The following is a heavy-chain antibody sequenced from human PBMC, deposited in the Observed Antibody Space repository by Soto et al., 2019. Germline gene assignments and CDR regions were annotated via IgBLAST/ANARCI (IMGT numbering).Heavy chain of an antibody. CDR3: ARAPYSSGWWGFDY. CDR1: GLTFSSYW. J-gene: IGHJ4*02. CDR2: ISTDGSVT. V-gene: IGHV3-74*01. Sequence: EVQLVESGGGLVQPGGSLRLSCAASGLTFSSYWMHWVRQAPGKGLVWVSRISTDGSVTTYADSVKGRFTISRDNAXXXXXLXXXXXXTEXXXXXXXARAPYSSGWWGFDYWGQGTLVTVSS. D-gene: IGHD6-19*01.